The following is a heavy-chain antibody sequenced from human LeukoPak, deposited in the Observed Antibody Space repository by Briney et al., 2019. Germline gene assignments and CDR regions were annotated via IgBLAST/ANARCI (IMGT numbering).Heavy chain of an antibody. CDR3: ARFLGYCSGGSCYRLDYYYGMDV. J-gene: IGHJ6*04. D-gene: IGHD2-15*01. CDR1: GFTFSSYW. CDR2: IKQDGSEK. V-gene: IGHV3-7*03. Sequence: GGSLRLSCAASGFTFSSYWMSWVRQAPGKGLEWVANIKQDGSEKYYVDSVKGRFTISRDNAKNSLYLQMNSLRAEDTAVYYCARFLGYCSGGSCYRLDYYYGMDVWGKGTTVTVSS.